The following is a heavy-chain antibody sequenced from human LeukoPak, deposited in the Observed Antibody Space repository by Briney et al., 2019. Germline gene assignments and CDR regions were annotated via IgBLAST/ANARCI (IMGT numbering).Heavy chain of an antibody. D-gene: IGHD1-26*01. CDR2: IYYSGST. Sequence: SETLSLTCTVSGGSISSYYWSWIRQPPGKGLEWLGYIYYSGSTNYNPSLKSRVTISVDTSKNQFSLKLSSVTAADTAVYYCARRRLVGAALDAFDIWGQGTMVTVSS. CDR3: ARRRLVGAALDAFDI. V-gene: IGHV4-59*01. CDR1: GGSISSYY. J-gene: IGHJ3*02.